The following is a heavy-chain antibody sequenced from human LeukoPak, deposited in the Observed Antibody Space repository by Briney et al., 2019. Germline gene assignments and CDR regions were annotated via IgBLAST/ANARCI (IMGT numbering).Heavy chain of an antibody. Sequence: ASVTVSCKASGYTFTGYYMHWVRQAPGQGLEWMGWINPNNGGTKYAQKFQDRVTMTRDTSISTAYMELSRLRSDDTAVYYCARDERYDSSGYPFDYWGQGTLVTVSS. V-gene: IGHV1-2*02. CDR3: ARDERYDSSGYPFDY. D-gene: IGHD3-22*01. J-gene: IGHJ4*02. CDR2: INPNNGGT. CDR1: GYTFTGYY.